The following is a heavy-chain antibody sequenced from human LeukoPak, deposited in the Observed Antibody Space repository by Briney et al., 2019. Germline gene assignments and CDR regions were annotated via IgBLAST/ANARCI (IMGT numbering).Heavy chain of an antibody. CDR2: IYHSGST. CDR1: GYSISSGYY. V-gene: IGHV4-38-2*02. CDR3: ASLGRGYRFDY. J-gene: IGHJ4*02. D-gene: IGHD3-22*01. Sequence: PSETLSLTCTVSGYSISSGYYWGWIRPPPGKGLEWIGSIYHSGSTYYNPSLKSRVTISVDTSKNQFSLKLSSVTAADTAVYYCASLGRGYRFDYWGQGTLVTVSS.